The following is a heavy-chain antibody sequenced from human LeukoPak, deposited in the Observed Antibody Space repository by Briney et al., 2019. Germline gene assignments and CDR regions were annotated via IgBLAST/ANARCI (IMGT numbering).Heavy chain of an antibody. J-gene: IGHJ5*02. D-gene: IGHD1-14*01. CDR1: GGSLSTYY. V-gene: IGHV4-59*01. Sequence: SETLSLTCTVSGGSLSTYYWSWIRHPPGEGLEWIGSVYYSGSTVYNPPLKSRLTISVDTSKNQFSLNLESVTAADTALYYCARNSSSGWFAPWGQGTLVTVSS. CDR2: VYYSGST. CDR3: ARNSSSGWFAP.